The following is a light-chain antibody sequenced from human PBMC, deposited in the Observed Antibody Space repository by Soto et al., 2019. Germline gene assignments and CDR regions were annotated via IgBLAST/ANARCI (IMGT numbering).Light chain of an antibody. V-gene: IGKV3-20*01. CDR1: QSVGNNY. Sequence: IVLTQSPCTLSLSPGEGATLSCRASQSVGNNYLAWYQQKPGQAPRFLMYDASTRATGIPDRFSGSGSGTEFTLTISRLESEDFAVYYCQQYGRTPLTFGGGTKVEIK. J-gene: IGKJ4*01. CDR3: QQYGRTPLT. CDR2: DAS.